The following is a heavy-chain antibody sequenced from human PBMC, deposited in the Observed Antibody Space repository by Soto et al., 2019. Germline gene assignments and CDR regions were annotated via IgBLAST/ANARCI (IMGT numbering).Heavy chain of an antibody. D-gene: IGHD3-3*01. V-gene: IGHV3-30-3*01. CDR1: GFTFNSYA. Sequence: GGSLRLSCIASGFTFNSYAIHWVRQAPGKGLEWVAVISYDGTNKYYADSVKGRFTISRDNSKNTLYLQMNSLRAEDTAVYYCARDITIFGVVVSAYDYGMDVWGQGTTVTVSS. J-gene: IGHJ6*02. CDR3: ARDITIFGVVVSAYDYGMDV. CDR2: ISYDGTNK.